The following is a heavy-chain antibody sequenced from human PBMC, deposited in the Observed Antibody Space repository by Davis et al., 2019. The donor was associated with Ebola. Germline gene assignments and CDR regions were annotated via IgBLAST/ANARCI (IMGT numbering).Heavy chain of an antibody. CDR3: AHHNTQDFDY. Sequence: GESLKISCAASGFTVSSNYMTWVRQAPGKGLEWVALISSDGEKRRFANSVQGRFSISRDNSKNTLYLQMDSLRTEDTATYYCAHHNTQDFDYWGQGTLVTVSS. CDR2: ISSDGEKR. CDR1: GFTVSSNY. J-gene: IGHJ4*02. V-gene: IGHV3-30*03. D-gene: IGHD1-14*01.